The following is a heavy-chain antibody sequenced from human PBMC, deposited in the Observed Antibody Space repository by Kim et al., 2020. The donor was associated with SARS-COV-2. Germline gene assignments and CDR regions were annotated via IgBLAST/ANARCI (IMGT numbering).Heavy chain of an antibody. J-gene: IGHJ2*01. CDR2: VYFRGTT. Sequence: SETLSLTCTVSGGSISSPSSYWAWIRQPPGKGLEWIGAVYFRGTTYYSPSLKSRVSISIDTSKNHFSLRLNSATAADTAVYYCARLLGFCTTTSCSTGY. D-gene: IGHD2-2*01. CDR1: GGSISSPSSY. CDR3: ARLLGFCTTTSCSTGY. V-gene: IGHV4-39*02.